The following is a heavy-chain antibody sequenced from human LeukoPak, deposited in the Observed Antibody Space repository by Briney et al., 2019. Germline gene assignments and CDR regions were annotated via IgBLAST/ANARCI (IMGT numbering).Heavy chain of an antibody. CDR1: GFTFTSSA. Sequence: SVKVSCKASGFTFTSSAMQWVRQARGQRLEWIGWIVVGSGNTNYAQKLQERVTITRDMSQSTAYMELSSLRSEDTAVYYCAAGAMTPFRFDYWGQGTLVTVSS. CDR3: AAGAMTPFRFDY. CDR2: IVVGSGNT. V-gene: IGHV1-58*02. J-gene: IGHJ4*02. D-gene: IGHD2-15*01.